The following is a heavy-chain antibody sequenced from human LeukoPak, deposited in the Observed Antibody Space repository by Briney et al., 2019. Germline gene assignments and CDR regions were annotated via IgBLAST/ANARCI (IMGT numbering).Heavy chain of an antibody. D-gene: IGHD3-22*01. J-gene: IGHJ6*03. CDR3: ARVYYYDSSGYYYAYMDV. CDR1: GGSLTLSSYY. V-gene: IGHV4-39*07. CDR2: IYYSGST. Sequence: SETLSLTCTVSGGSLTLSSYYWGWIRQPPGKGLEWIGSIYYSGSTYYNPSLKSRVTISVDTSKNQFSLKLSSVTAADTAVYYCARVYYYDSSGYYYAYMDVWGKGTTVTVSS.